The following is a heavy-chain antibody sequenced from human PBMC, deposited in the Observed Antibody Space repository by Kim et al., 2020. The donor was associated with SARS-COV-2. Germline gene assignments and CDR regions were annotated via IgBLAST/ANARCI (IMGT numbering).Heavy chain of an antibody. Sequence: SVKVSCKASGGTFSSYAISWVRQAPGQGLEWMGGIIPIFGTANYAQKFQGRVTITADESTSTAYMELSSLRSEDTAVYYCARDRLNYYDSSGLFDYWGQGTLVTVSS. V-gene: IGHV1-69*13. CDR2: IIPIFGTA. CDR3: ARDRLNYYDSSGLFDY. CDR1: GGTFSSYA. J-gene: IGHJ4*02. D-gene: IGHD3-22*01.